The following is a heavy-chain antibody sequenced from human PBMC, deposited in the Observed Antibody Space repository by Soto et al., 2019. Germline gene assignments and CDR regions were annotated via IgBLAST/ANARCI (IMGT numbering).Heavy chain of an antibody. D-gene: IGHD3-10*01. CDR1: GFTVGNNY. J-gene: IGHJ4*02. V-gene: IGHV3-53*01. CDR3: AKDGRGSGSHYNSVGY. CDR2: IYSTGTT. Sequence: EVQLVESGGGLIQPGGSLKLSCAASGFTVGNNYMSWVRQAPGKGLEWVSLIYSTGTTKYADSVKGRFTVSRDNAKNTLYLQMNSLRAEDTAVYYCAKDGRGSGSHYNSVGYLGQGTLVTVSS.